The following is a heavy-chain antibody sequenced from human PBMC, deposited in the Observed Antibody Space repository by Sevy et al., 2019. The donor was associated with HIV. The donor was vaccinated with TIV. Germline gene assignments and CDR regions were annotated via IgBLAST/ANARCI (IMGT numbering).Heavy chain of an antibody. V-gene: IGHV3-23*01. Sequence: GGSLRLSCAASGFPFSSYAMSWVRQAPGKGLEWVSTISGSGGSAYYADSVKGRFTISRDNSKNTLFLQMHSLRAEDTAVYYCAKGLRGITTNNWFDPWGQGTLVTVSS. CDR1: GFPFSSYA. CDR3: AKGLRGITTNNWFDP. J-gene: IGHJ5*02. D-gene: IGHD3-16*01. CDR2: ISGSGGSA.